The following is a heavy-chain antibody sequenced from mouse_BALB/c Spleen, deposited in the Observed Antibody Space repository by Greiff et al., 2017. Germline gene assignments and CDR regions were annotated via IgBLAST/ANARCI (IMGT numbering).Heavy chain of an antibody. Sequence: DVMLVESGGGLVKPGGSLKLSCAASGFTFSSYAMSWVRQSPEKRLEWVAEISSGGSYTYYPDTVTGRFTISRDNAKNTLYLEMSSLRSEDTAMYYCARDPFITTVVATDYYAMDYWGQGTSVTVSS. CDR1: GFTFSSYA. CDR2: ISSGGSYT. V-gene: IGHV5-9-4*01. CDR3: ARDPFITTVVATDYYAMDY. J-gene: IGHJ4*01. D-gene: IGHD1-1*01.